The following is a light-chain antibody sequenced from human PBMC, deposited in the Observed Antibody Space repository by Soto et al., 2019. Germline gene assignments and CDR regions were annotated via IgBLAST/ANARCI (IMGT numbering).Light chain of an antibody. CDR3: QQYGSSPWT. J-gene: IGKJ1*01. CDR2: GAS. Sequence: IVLTQAPGTLSLPPGERATLSCRASQSVSSSYLAWYQQKPGQAPRLLIYGASSRATGIPDRFSGSGSGTDFTLTISRLEPEDFAVYYCQQYGSSPWTFGQGTRWIS. CDR1: QSVSSSY. V-gene: IGKV3-20*01.